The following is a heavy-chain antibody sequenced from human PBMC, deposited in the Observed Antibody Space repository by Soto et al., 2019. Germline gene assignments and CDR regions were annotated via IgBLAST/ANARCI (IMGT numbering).Heavy chain of an antibody. CDR2: IIPVSGAA. CDR1: GGTFGSYA. Sequence: GASVKVSCKASGGTFGSYAFSWVRQAPGQGLEWMGGIIPVSGAAHYAQKFQGRVTITADESTSTAYMELSSLSSQDTAVYCATALGCRSTSCTLDYWGQGTRVTVS. D-gene: IGHD2-2*01. V-gene: IGHV1-69*13. J-gene: IGHJ4*02. CDR3: TALGCRSTSCTLDY.